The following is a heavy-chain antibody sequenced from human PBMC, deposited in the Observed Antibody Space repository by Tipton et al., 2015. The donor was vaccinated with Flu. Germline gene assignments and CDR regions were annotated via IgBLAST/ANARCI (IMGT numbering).Heavy chain of an antibody. CDR3: ARDRPVRGVIIKDWFDP. Sequence: TLSLTCTVSGGSIGSYYWSWIRQPAGKGLEWIGRIYTSGSTNYNPSLKSRVTMSVDTSKNQFSLKLSSVTAADTAVYYCARDRPVRGVIIKDWFDPWGQGTLVTVSS. J-gene: IGHJ5*02. D-gene: IGHD3-10*01. CDR1: GGSIGSYY. V-gene: IGHV4-4*07. CDR2: IYTSGST.